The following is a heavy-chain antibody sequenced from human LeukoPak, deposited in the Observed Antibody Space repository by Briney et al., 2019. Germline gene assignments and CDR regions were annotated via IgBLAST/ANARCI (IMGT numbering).Heavy chain of an antibody. D-gene: IGHD2-8*01. CDR2: ISYDGSNK. V-gene: IGHV3-30*03. CDR3: ARAERNAGVFDY. Sequence: GGSLRLSCAASGFTFSSYGMHWVRQAPGKGLEWVAVISYDGSNKYYADSVKGRFTISRDNSRNTLFVQVNSLRAEDTAVYYCARAERNAGVFDYWGQGTLVTVSS. J-gene: IGHJ4*02. CDR1: GFTFSSYG.